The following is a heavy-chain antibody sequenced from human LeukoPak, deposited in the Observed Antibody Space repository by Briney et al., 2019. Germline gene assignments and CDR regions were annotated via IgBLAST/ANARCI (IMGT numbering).Heavy chain of an antibody. D-gene: IGHD3-10*01. CDR1: GGSISSGSYY. V-gene: IGHV4-39*07. J-gene: IGHJ4*02. Sequence: SETLSLTCTVSGGSISSGSYYWSWIRQPPGKGLEWIGEINHSGSTNYNPSLKSRVTISVDTSKNQFSLKLSSVTAADTAVYYCARLSGSGSYYKGIFDYWGQGTLVTVSS. CDR2: INHSGST. CDR3: ARLSGSGSYYKGIFDY.